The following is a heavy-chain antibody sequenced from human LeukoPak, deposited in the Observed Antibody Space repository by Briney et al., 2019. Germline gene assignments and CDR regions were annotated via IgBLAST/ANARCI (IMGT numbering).Heavy chain of an antibody. J-gene: IGHJ4*02. CDR1: GFTFSSYA. Sequence: PGGSLRLSCAAYGFTFSSYAMSWVRQAPGKGLEWVPVIGGSGGSTYYADSVKGRFTISRDNSKNTLYLQMSSLRAEDTAVYYCAKKKRELRGFDYWSQGTLVTVSS. V-gene: IGHV3-23*01. CDR2: IGGSGGST. D-gene: IGHD3-10*01. CDR3: AKKKRELRGFDY.